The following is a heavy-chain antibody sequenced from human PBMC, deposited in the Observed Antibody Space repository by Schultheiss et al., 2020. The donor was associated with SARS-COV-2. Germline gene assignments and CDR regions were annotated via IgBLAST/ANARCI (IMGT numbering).Heavy chain of an antibody. Sequence: SETLSLTCAVYGGSFSGYDWTWIRQPPGKGLEWIGEINHSGSTNYNPSLKSRVTISVDTSKNQFSLKLSSVTAADTAVYYCARVSYGGNSPFWYFDLWGRGTLVTVSS. D-gene: IGHD4-23*01. CDR2: INHSGST. CDR1: GGSFSGYD. V-gene: IGHV4-34*01. CDR3: ARVSYGGNSPFWYFDL. J-gene: IGHJ2*01.